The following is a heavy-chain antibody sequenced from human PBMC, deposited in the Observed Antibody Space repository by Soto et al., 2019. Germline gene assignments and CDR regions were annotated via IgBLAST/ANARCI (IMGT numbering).Heavy chain of an antibody. D-gene: IGHD4-17*01. CDR3: AKERATTPAFDY. J-gene: IGHJ4*02. Sequence: EVQLLESGGGLGQPGGSLRLSCAASGFTFSRDAMSWVRQAPGKGLEWVSLITDNGGRTYYADTVKGRFTISRDNTKNTVFLQMNSLRVEDTAIYYCAKERATTPAFDYWGQGVLVTVSS. CDR2: ITDNGGRT. V-gene: IGHV3-23*01. CDR1: GFTFSRDA.